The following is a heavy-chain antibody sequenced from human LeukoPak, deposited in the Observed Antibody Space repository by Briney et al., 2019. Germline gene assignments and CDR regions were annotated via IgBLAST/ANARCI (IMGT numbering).Heavy chain of an antibody. CDR1: GGSFSGYY. CDR2: INHSGST. D-gene: IGHD2/OR15-2a*01. CDR3: ANFYLDN. Sequence: SETLSLTCAVYGGSFSGYYWSWVRQPPGKGLEWIGEINHSGSTNYNPSLKSRVTISVDTSKNQFSLKLSSVTAADTAVYYCANFYLDNWSQGSLVTVSS. J-gene: IGHJ4*02. V-gene: IGHV4-34*01.